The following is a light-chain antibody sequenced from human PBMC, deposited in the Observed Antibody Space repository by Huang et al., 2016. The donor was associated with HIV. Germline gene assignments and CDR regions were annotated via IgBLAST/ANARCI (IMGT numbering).Light chain of an antibody. V-gene: IGKV2-24*01. J-gene: IGKJ1*01. Sequence: DIVLTQTPLSSPVTLGQPASISCRSSQSLVHSDGSTYLSWLQQRPGQPPRLLIYKIFQRFDGFPDKFSGSGAGTNFTLKISKVEAEDVGIYYCTQSTQFPWTFGQGTKVEIK. CDR3: TQSTQFPWT. CDR2: KIF. CDR1: QSLVHSDGSTY.